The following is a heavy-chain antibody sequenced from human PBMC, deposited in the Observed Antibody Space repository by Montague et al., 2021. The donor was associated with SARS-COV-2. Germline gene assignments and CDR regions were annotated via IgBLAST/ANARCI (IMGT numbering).Heavy chain of an antibody. CDR1: GNSLSNSRYF. Sequence: SETLSLICSVSGNSLSNSRYFWGWIRQPPRKGLEWIGSFYFGGKFLYNSSLESRVTISVDTSKNQFSLQLSSVTASDTAVYYCARHSGGSEVAGLDYWGQGILVTVSS. J-gene: IGHJ4*02. CDR3: ARHSGGSEVAGLDY. V-gene: IGHV4-39*01. D-gene: IGHD6-19*01. CDR2: FYFGGKF.